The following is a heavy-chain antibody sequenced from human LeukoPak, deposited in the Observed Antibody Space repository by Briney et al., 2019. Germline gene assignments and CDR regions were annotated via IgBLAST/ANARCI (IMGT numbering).Heavy chain of an antibody. CDR1: GYTFTSYD. CDR3: ARDPALTRSWFDP. V-gene: IGHV1-2*02. Sequence: ASVKVSCKASGYTFTSYDINWVRQATGQGLEWMGWINPNSGGTNYAQKFQGRVTMTRDTSISTAYMELSRLRSDDTAVYYCARDPALTRSWFDPWGQGTLVTVSS. J-gene: IGHJ5*02. CDR2: INPNSGGT. D-gene: IGHD2-21*02.